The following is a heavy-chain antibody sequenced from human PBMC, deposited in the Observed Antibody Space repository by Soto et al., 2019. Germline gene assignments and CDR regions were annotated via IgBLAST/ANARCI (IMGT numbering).Heavy chain of an antibody. CDR1: GFSLSTGGVG. CDR2: IFWDDDK. V-gene: IGHV2-5*02. Sequence: QITLKESGHTLVKPTQTLTLTCTFSGFSLSTGGVGVGWIRQPPGKALEWLGFIFWDDDKRYSPSLKSRLTITKDTSKNQVVLTITNMDPVDTATYYCAHRSASQLELRNWGQGTLVTVSS. J-gene: IGHJ4*02. D-gene: IGHD1-7*01. CDR3: AHRSASQLELRN.